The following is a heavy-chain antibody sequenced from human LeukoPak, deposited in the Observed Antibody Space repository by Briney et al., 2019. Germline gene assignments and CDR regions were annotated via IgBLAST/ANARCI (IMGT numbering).Heavy chain of an antibody. J-gene: IGHJ4*02. V-gene: IGHV3-23*01. CDR1: GFTFTNYA. CDR3: AKARLSTGWAYNDY. D-gene: IGHD6-19*01. Sequence: PGGSLRLSCAAYGFTFTNYAMSWVRQAPGKGLEWVSAIVGGGGTTFYADSVKGRFTISRDNAKNTVYLQMNSLRGEDTAVSYCAKARLSTGWAYNDYWGQGTLVTVSS. CDR2: IVGGGGTT.